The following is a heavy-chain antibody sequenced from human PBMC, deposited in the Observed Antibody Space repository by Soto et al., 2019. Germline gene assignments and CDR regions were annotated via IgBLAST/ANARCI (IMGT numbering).Heavy chain of an antibody. CDR1: GFTFSSYA. J-gene: IGHJ6*02. D-gene: IGHD6-25*01. Sequence: GGSLRLSCAASGFTFSSYAMSWVRQAPGKGLEWVSAISGSGGSTYYADSVKGRFTISRDNSKNTLYLQMNSLRAEDTAVYYCAKDLSRGSGYGMDVWGQGTTVTVSS. V-gene: IGHV3-23*01. CDR2: ISGSGGST. CDR3: AKDLSRGSGYGMDV.